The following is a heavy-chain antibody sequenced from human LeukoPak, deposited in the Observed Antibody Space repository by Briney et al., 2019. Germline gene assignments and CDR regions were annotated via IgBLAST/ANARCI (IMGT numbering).Heavy chain of an antibody. CDR3: TKEGPIISYYDSYYMDV. V-gene: IGHV3-72*01. D-gene: IGHD5-24*01. CDR2: IRNKGNNYNT. CDR1: GFTFSEYY. Sequence: GGSLRLSCATSGFTFSEYYMDWVRQAPGKGLEWVGRIRNKGNNYNTEYAASVKGRFTISRDDSKNSLYLQMNSLKTEDTAVYYCTKEGPIISYYDSYYMDVWGKGTTVTVSS. J-gene: IGHJ6*03.